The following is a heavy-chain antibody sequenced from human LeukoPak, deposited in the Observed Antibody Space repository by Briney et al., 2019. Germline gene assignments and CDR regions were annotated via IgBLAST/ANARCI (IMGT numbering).Heavy chain of an antibody. J-gene: IGHJ5*02. CDR1: GGSISSYY. Sequence: SETLSLTCTVSGGSISSYYWSWIRQPPGKGLEWIGYIYYSGSTNYNPSLKSRVTISVDTSKNQFSLKLSSVTAADMAVYYCARGGWLVRSWFDPWGQGTLVTVSS. V-gene: IGHV4-59*01. CDR2: IYYSGST. D-gene: IGHD6-19*01. CDR3: ARGGWLVRSWFDP.